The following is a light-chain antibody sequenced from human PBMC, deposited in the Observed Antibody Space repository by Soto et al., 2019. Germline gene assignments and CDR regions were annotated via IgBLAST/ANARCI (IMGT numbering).Light chain of an antibody. J-gene: IGLJ3*02. CDR3: SSYTSSSIWV. Sequence: QSAPTQPASVSGSPGQSITISCTGTSSDVGGYNYVSWYQQHPGKAPKVMIYDVSNRPSVVSNRFSASQSGNTASLTISGLQAEDEADYYCSSYTSSSIWVFGGGTKLTVL. V-gene: IGLV2-14*03. CDR2: DVS. CDR1: SSDVGGYNY.